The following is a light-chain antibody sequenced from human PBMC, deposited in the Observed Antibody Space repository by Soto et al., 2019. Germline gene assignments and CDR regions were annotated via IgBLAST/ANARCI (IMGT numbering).Light chain of an antibody. Sequence: DIQMTQSPFTLSASVGDRVTITCRASQSINSWLAWYQQKPGKAPKLLLFKASTLESGVPSRFGGSGSGTDFTLTITSLQFDDFATYYCQQYSRPPWKFGQGTKVEIK. J-gene: IGKJ1*01. CDR2: KAS. V-gene: IGKV1-5*03. CDR1: QSINSW. CDR3: QQYSRPPWK.